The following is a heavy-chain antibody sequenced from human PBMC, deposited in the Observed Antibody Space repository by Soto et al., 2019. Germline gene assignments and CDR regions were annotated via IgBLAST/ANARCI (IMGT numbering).Heavy chain of an antibody. J-gene: IGHJ6*02. CDR3: ARHIARYDFLPPAEGMAV. Sequence: SETLSLTCTVSGGSISTGGYYWNWIRQHPGKGLEWIGYFYYSGSTYYNPSLKSRVTISVNTSKNQFSLKLSSVTAADTAVYYCARHIARYDFLPPAEGMAVWAQGTTVPVSS. CDR2: FYYSGST. V-gene: IGHV4-31*03. CDR1: GGSISTGGYY. D-gene: IGHD3-3*01.